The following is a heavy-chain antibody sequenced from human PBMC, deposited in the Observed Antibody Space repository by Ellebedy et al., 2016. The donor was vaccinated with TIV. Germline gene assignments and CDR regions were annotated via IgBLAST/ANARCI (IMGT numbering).Heavy chain of an antibody. CDR1: GGSISSSSYY. Sequence: SETLSLTXTVSGGSISSSSYYWGWIRQPPGKGLEWIGSIYYSGSTYYNPSLKSRVTMSVDTSKNHFSLKLSSVTAADTAVYYCARPHGDPYWYFDLWGRGTLVTVSS. CDR2: IYYSGST. D-gene: IGHD4-17*01. CDR3: ARPHGDPYWYFDL. V-gene: IGHV4-39*02. J-gene: IGHJ2*01.